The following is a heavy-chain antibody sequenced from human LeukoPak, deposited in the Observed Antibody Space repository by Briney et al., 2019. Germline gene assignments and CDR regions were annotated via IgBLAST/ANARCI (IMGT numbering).Heavy chain of an antibody. V-gene: IGHV4-61*01. J-gene: IGHJ4*02. CDR1: GGSVSSGSYY. D-gene: IGHD5-18*01. CDR2: IYYSGST. Sequence: SETLSLTCTVSGGSVSSGSYYWSWIRQPPGKGLEWIGYIYYSGSTNYNPSLKSRVTISVDTSKNQFSLKLSSVTVADTAVYYCASLWLDTLWGQGTLVTVSS. CDR3: ASLWLDTL.